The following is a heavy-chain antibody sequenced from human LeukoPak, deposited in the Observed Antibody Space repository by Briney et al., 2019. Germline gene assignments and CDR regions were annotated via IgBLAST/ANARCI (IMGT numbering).Heavy chain of an antibody. CDR3: ARGLGSID. J-gene: IGHJ4*02. CDR2: IYYSGST. Sequence: SETLSLTCAVYGGSFSDYYWTWIRQPPGKGLEWIGSIYYSGSTYYNPSLKSRVTISVDTSKNQFSLKLSSVTAADTAVYYCARGLGSIDWGQGTLVTVSS. V-gene: IGHV4-34*01. D-gene: IGHD3-10*01. CDR1: GGSFSDYY.